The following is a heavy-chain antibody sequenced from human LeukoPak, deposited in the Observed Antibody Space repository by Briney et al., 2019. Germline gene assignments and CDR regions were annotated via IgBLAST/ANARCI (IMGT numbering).Heavy chain of an antibody. V-gene: IGHV4-59*08. CDR1: GGSISGYY. CDR2: IYYSGST. J-gene: IGHJ3*02. CDR3: ARQSSPRLLWFGEFPFDAFDI. D-gene: IGHD3-10*01. Sequence: PSETLSLTCTVSGGSISGYYWSWIRQPPGKGLEWIGYIYYSGSTYYNPSLKSRVTIAVGTSKNQFSLKLSSVTAADTAVYYCARQSSPRLLWFGEFPFDAFDIWGQGTMVTVSS.